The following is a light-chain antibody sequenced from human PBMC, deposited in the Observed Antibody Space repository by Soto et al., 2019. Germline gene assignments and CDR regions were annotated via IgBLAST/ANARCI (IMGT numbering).Light chain of an antibody. CDR2: AAS. J-gene: IGKJ4*01. V-gene: IGKV1-27*01. CDR1: QGIGVY. Sequence: DIQMTQSLSSLSASFGDRVTITCRASQGIGVYLAWFQQKPGNAPKLLIYAASTLQSGVPSRFSGSGSGTDFTLTISSLQPEDVATYYCQKYNSAPLTFGGGTKVEIK. CDR3: QKYNSAPLT.